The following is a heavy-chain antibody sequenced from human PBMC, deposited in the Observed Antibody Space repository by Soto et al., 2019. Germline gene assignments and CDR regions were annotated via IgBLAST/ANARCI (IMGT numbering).Heavy chain of an antibody. CDR1: GFTFSSYA. CDR3: AKDDVPAAMKAGYYFDY. V-gene: IGHV3-23*01. D-gene: IGHD2-2*01. CDR2: ISGSGGST. Sequence: GGSLRLSCAASGFTFSSYAMSWVRQAPGKVLEWVSAISGSGGSTYYEDSVKGRFTISRDNSKNTLYLQMNSLRAEDTAVYYCAKDDVPAAMKAGYYFDYWGQGTLVTVSS. J-gene: IGHJ4*02.